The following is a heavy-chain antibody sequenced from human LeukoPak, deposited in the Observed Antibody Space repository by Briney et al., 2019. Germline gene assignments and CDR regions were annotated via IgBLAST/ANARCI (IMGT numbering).Heavy chain of an antibody. V-gene: IGHV4-39*01. CDR2: IYYSGST. Sequence: SETLSLTCTVSGGSISSSSYSWGWIRQPPGKGLEWIGSIYYSGSTYYNPSLKSRVTISVDTSKNQFSLKLSSVTAADTAVYYCASMVRGGGVYYFDYWGQGTLVTVSS. J-gene: IGHJ4*02. CDR3: ASMVRGGGVYYFDY. D-gene: IGHD3-10*01. CDR1: GGSISSSSYS.